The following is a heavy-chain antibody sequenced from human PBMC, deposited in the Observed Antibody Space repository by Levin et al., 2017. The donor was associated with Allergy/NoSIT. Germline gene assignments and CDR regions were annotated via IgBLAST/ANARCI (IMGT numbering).Heavy chain of an antibody. Sequence: PGGSLRLSCAGSGITFSNYWMNWVRQAPGKGLEWVANINYDGSVKSYVASVKGRFTISRDDAKNLLDLQMDSLRVEDTAVYFCSRDLYSGSYGGYDFWGRGTQVTVSS. V-gene: IGHV3-7*04. CDR2: INYDGSVK. J-gene: IGHJ4*02. CDR3: SRDLYSGSYGGYDF. CDR1: GITFSNYW. D-gene: IGHD1-26*01.